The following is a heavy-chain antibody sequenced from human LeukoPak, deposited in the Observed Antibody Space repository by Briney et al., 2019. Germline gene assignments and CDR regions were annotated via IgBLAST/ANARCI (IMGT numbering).Heavy chain of an antibody. CDR3: ARAKSGNRIPGDY. Sequence: GALRLSCAASGFTFSSYAMHWVRQAPGKGLEWVAVISYDGSNKYYADSVKGRFTISRDNSKNTLYLQMNSLRAEDTAVYYCARAKSGNRIPGDYWGQGTLVTVSS. J-gene: IGHJ4*02. D-gene: IGHD1-26*01. V-gene: IGHV3-30-3*01. CDR1: GFTFSSYA. CDR2: ISYDGSNK.